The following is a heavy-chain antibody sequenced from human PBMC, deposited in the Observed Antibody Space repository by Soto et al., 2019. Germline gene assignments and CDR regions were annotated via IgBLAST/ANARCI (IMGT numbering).Heavy chain of an antibody. Sequence: QVQLVESGGGVVQPGRSLRLSCAASGFTFSSYGMHWVRQAPGKGLEWVAVISYDGSNKYYADSVKGRFTISRDNSKNTLYLQMNSLRAEDTAVYYGATQFDYWGQGTLVTVSS. CDR2: ISYDGSNK. V-gene: IGHV3-30*03. J-gene: IGHJ4*02. CDR1: GFTFSSYG. CDR3: ATQFDY.